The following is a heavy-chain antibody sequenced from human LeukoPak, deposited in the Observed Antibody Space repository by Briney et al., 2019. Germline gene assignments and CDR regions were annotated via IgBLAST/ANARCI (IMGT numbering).Heavy chain of an antibody. CDR3: ARDSYSYGYGGFDY. CDR1: GGSISSGDRY. V-gene: IGHV4-30-4*01. Sequence: SQTLSLTCTVSGGSISSGDRYGRWIRQPPGKGLEWFGYIYSTGNTYYNPSLKSRVIISVDTSKNQFSLELNSVTAADTAVYYCARDSYSYGYGGFDYWGQGILVTVSS. CDR2: IYSTGNT. D-gene: IGHD5-18*01. J-gene: IGHJ4*02.